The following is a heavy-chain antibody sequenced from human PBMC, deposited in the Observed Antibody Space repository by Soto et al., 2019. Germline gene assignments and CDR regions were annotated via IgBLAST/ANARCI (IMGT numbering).Heavy chain of an antibody. J-gene: IGHJ3*02. CDR1: DDSISSYY. CDR2: IHYSGST. D-gene: IGHD3-10*01. CDR3: ARTRGTRAVDI. Sequence: QVQLQESGPGLVKPSETLSLTCTVSDDSISSYYWSWIRQPPGKGLEWIGYIHYSGSTNYNPSLNSRVTISLDTSKNQFSLKLSSVTAADTAVYYCARTRGTRAVDIWGQGTMVTVSS. V-gene: IGHV4-59*01.